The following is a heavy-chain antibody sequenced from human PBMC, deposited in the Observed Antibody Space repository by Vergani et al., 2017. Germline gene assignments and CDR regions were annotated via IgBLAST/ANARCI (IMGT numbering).Heavy chain of an antibody. CDR2: IIPILGIA. D-gene: IGHD3-22*01. Sequence: QVQLVQSGAEVKKPGSSVKVSCKASGATFSSYTISWVRQAPGQGLEWMGRIIPILGIANYAQKFQGRVTITADKSTSTAYMELSSLRSEDTAVYYCARGPPYDSSGYPDYWGQGTLVTVSS. V-gene: IGHV1-69*02. CDR3: ARGPPYDSSGYPDY. J-gene: IGHJ4*02. CDR1: GATFSSYT.